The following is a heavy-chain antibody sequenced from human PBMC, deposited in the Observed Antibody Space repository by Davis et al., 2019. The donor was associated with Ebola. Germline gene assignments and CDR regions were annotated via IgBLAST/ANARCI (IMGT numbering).Heavy chain of an antibody. D-gene: IGHD3-16*01. CDR1: GDSVSSGG. J-gene: IGHJ6*02. Sequence: HSQTLSLTCAISGDSVSSGGWNWIRQSPSRGLEWLGRTYYSSKWYNDYAVSVKSRITINPDTSKNQFSLQLNFVTPEDAAVYYCVRGWGRSGLDVWGQGATVTVSS. CDR2: TYYSSKWYN. V-gene: IGHV6-1*01. CDR3: VRGWGRSGLDV.